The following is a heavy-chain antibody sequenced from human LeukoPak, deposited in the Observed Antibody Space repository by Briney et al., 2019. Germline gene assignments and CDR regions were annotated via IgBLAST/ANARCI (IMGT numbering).Heavy chain of an antibody. Sequence: ASVKVSCKASGYIFTSYDINWARQAAGQGLDWIGWMNPSSGATDYTQKFKGRVTFTRDTSTSTAYMELSSLGSEDTAVYYCARSGFGGNVNFDLWGQGTLVTVSS. D-gene: IGHD4-23*01. CDR2: MNPSSGAT. J-gene: IGHJ4*02. V-gene: IGHV1-8*02. CDR1: GYIFTSYD. CDR3: ARSGFGGNVNFDL.